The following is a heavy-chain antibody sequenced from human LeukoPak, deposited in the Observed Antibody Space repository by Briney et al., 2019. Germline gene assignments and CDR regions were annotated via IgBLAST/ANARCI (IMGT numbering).Heavy chain of an antibody. J-gene: IGHJ4*02. CDR2: INHSGST. V-gene: IGHV4-34*01. D-gene: IGHD6-6*01. CDR3: AREKTYSSSSIDY. Sequence: SEALSLTCAVYGGPFSGYYWSWIRQPPGKGLEWIGEINHSGSTNYNPSLKSRVTISVDTSKNQFSLKLSSVTAADTAVYYCAREKTYSSSSIDYWGQGTLVTVSS. CDR1: GGPFSGYY.